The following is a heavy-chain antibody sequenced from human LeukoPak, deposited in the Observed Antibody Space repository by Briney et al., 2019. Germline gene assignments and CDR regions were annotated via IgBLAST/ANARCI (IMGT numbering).Heavy chain of an antibody. CDR2: IYHSGST. D-gene: IGHD3-22*01. Sequence: PSETLSLTCTVSGYSISSGYYWDWIRQPPGKGLEWIGSIYHSGSTYYNPSLKSRITISLDTSKNQFSLRLSSVTAADTAVYYCARAYRKYYFDSSGYYFDYWGQGTLVTVSS. CDR3: ARAYRKYYFDSSGYYFDY. J-gene: IGHJ4*02. CDR1: GYSISSGYY. V-gene: IGHV4-38-2*02.